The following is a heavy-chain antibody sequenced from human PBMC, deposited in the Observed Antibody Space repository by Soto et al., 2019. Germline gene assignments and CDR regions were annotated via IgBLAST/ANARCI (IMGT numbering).Heavy chain of an antibody. CDR1: GYSFGTYW. CDR3: ARQDSGAPSY. D-gene: IGHD2-15*01. CDR2: IYPGDSDT. Sequence: GESLKISCKSSGYSFGTYWIGWVRQVPGKGLEWMGLIYPGDSDTRYSPSFRGQVTISADKSISTAYLQWSSLKASDTAMYYCARQDSGAPSYWGQGTLVTVSS. J-gene: IGHJ4*02. V-gene: IGHV5-51*01.